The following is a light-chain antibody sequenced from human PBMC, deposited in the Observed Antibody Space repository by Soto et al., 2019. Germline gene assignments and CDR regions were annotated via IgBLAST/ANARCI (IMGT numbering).Light chain of an antibody. CDR3: KSCAGSNTYV. CDR1: KSDIGVYDF. CDR2: EVV. V-gene: IGLV2-8*01. J-gene: IGLJ1*01. Sequence: QSVLTQPPSASGSPGQSVTISCTGTKSDIGVYDFVSWYQHHPGKAPRLISYEVVQRPSGVPDRFSGSKSGNTASLTVSGLQAADEADYFCKSCAGSNTYVFGSGTKVTVL.